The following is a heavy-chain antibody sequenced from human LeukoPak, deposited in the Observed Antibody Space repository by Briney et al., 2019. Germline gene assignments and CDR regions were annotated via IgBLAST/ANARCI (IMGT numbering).Heavy chain of an antibody. CDR3: ARNGQSGFSFDP. J-gene: IGHJ5*02. V-gene: IGHV4-34*01. CDR2: GNERGGT. D-gene: IGHD1-26*01. Sequence: TSETLSLTCAVYGASLYGRYWSWIRQPPGKGLEWIGEGNERGGTKFNPSLRGRVAISADASKNQFSLHLYSVTAADTAVYYCARNGQSGFSFDPWGQGTLVTVSS. CDR1: GASLYGRY.